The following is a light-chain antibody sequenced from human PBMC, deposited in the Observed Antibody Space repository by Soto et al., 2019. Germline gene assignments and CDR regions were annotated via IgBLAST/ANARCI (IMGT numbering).Light chain of an antibody. CDR3: KQSSSSPIT. Sequence: DIVLTHSPVTLSVSPVERATLSCRASQSVTSSYLAWYKQKHGQATRLLMYAAYSRATGIPDRFSGSGSGKDFTITISRLEHEDFEVYYCKQSSSSPITFGHGKRLEIK. CDR1: QSVTSSY. J-gene: IGKJ5*01. V-gene: IGKV3-20*01. CDR2: AAY.